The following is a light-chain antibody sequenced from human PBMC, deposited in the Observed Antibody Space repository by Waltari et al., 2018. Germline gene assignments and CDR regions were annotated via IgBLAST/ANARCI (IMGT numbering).Light chain of an antibody. CDR2: VNSDGSH. J-gene: IGLJ3*02. CDR1: SGYSSNV. V-gene: IGLV4-69*01. CDR3: QTRGHGTWV. Sequence: LVLTQSPSASASLGASVKLTCTLSSGYSSNVIAWLQQQPGKGPRYLMKVNSDGSHRKGDDIPDRFSASNSGTECYLTISSLQSEDEADYYCQTRGHGTWVFGGGTKLTVL.